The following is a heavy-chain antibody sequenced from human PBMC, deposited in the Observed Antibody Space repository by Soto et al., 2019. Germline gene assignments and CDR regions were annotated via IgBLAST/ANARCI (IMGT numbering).Heavy chain of an antibody. J-gene: IGHJ4*02. D-gene: IGHD2-15*01. CDR3: ASTLGYCSGGSCYHFDY. CDR2: ISSSSSTI. CDR1: GFTFSSYS. V-gene: IGHV3-48*01. Sequence: GGSLRLSCAASGFTFSSYSMNWVRQAPGKGLEWVSYISSSSSTIYYADSVKGRFTISRDNAKNSLYLQMNSLRAEDTAVYYCASTLGYCSGGSCYHFDYWGQGTLVTVSS.